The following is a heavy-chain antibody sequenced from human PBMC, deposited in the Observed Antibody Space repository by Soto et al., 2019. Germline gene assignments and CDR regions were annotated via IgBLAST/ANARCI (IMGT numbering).Heavy chain of an antibody. CDR1: GFTFSSYA. J-gene: IGHJ6*02. V-gene: IGHV3-30*04. Sequence: GGSLRLSCAASGFTFSSYAMHWVRQAPGKGLEWVAVISYDGSNKYYADSVKGRFTISRDNSKNTLYLQMNSLRDEDKGGYYCARALRFLAVKCGGYYGRDVWGQGTTVTVSS. CDR2: ISYDGSNK. D-gene: IGHD3-3*01. CDR3: ARALRFLAVKCGGYYGRDV.